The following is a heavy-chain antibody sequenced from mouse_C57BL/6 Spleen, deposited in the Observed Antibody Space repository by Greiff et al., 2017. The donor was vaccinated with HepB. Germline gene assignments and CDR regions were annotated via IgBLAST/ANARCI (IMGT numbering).Heavy chain of an antibody. CDR1: GYTFTSYD. J-gene: IGHJ4*01. CDR2: IYPRDGST. V-gene: IGHV1-85*01. D-gene: IGHD2-1*01. Sequence: QVQLQQSGPELVKPGASVKLSCKASGYTFTSYDINWVKQRPGQGLEWIGWIYPRDGSTKYNEKFKGQATLTVDTSSSTAYMELHSLTSEDSAVYFCARYYGNLYYAMDYWGQGTSVTVSS. CDR3: ARYYGNLYYAMDY.